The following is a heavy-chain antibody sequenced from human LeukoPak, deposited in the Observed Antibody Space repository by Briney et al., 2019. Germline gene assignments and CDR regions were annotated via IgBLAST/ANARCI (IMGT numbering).Heavy chain of an antibody. Sequence: GGSLRLSCAASGFTFSSYAMHWVRQAPGKGLEWVAVISYDGSNKYYADSVKGRFTISRDNSKNSLYLQMNSLRAEDTAVYYCARGDRRDGYNKKAIDYWGQGTLVTVSS. CDR3: ARGDRRDGYNKKAIDY. D-gene: IGHD5-24*01. V-gene: IGHV3-30*04. CDR1: GFTFSSYA. J-gene: IGHJ4*02. CDR2: ISYDGSNK.